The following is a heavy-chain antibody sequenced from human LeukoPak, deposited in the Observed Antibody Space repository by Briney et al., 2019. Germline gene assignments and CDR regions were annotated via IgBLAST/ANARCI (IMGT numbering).Heavy chain of an antibody. V-gene: IGHV4-31*03. Sequence: PSRTLSLTCTVSGGSISSGGYYWSWIRQHPGKGLEWIGYIYYSGSTYYNPPLKSRVTISVDTSKNQFSLKLSSVTAADTAVYYCARDIRDGSGSYYSAWGQGTLVTVSS. J-gene: IGHJ5*02. D-gene: IGHD3-10*01. CDR2: IYYSGST. CDR3: ARDIRDGSGSYYSA. CDR1: GGSISSGGYY.